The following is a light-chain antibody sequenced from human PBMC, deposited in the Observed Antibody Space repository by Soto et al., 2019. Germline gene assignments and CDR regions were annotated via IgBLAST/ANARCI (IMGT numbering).Light chain of an antibody. Sequence: EIVLTQSPGTLSLSPGDRATLSCRASQSVTSNYLAWYQQKPGQAPRLLIYGASSRATGIPDRFSGSGSGTDFTLTISRLEPEDFAMYYCQQYGGSPRVTFGGGTKVEMK. CDR3: QQYGGSPRVT. V-gene: IGKV3-20*01. J-gene: IGKJ4*01. CDR2: GAS. CDR1: QSVTSNY.